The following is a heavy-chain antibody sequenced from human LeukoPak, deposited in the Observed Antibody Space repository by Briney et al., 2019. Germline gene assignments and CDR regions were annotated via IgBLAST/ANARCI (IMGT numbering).Heavy chain of an antibody. CDR2: IYPGDSGT. CDR3: ARPTANSSGYYYPEY. Sequence: GESLKISCKGSGYSFSSNLIGWVRQMPGKGLEWMGFIYPGDSGTIYSPSFQGQVTISADKSISTVYLQWSSLKASDTAMYYCARPTANSSGYYYPEYWGQGALVTVSS. V-gene: IGHV5-51*01. J-gene: IGHJ4*02. D-gene: IGHD3-22*01. CDR1: GYSFSSNL.